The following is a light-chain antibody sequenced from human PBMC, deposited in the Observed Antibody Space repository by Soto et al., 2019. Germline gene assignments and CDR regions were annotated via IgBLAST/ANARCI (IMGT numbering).Light chain of an antibody. CDR2: DAS. CDR1: QSVSNY. Sequence: EIVLTQSPATLSLYPGERATLSCRASQSVSNYLAWYQQKPGQAPRLLIYDASNRATGIPARFGGSGSGTDFTLTISSLEPEDFAVYYCQQRSNWHTFGQGTKLEI. CDR3: QQRSNWHT. J-gene: IGKJ2*01. V-gene: IGKV3-11*01.